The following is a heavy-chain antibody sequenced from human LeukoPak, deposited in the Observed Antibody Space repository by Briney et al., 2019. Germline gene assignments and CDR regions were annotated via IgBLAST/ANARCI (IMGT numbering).Heavy chain of an antibody. CDR2: IRGNAGTT. V-gene: IGHV3-23*01. D-gene: IGHD3-22*01. Sequence: AGGSLRLSCAASGFIFSNYGMSWVRQAPGKGLEWVSAIRGNAGTTYYADSVKGRFTIFRDNSKDMLYLQMNSLRVEDTAVYYCAKGHTDSSGYYYFDSWGQGTLVTASS. CDR3: AKGHTDSSGYYYFDS. CDR1: GFIFSNYG. J-gene: IGHJ4*02.